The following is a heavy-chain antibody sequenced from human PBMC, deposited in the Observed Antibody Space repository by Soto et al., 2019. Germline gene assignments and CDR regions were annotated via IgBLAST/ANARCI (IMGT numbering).Heavy chain of an antibody. Sequence: EVQLLESGGGLVQPGGSLRLSCAASGFTFSSYAMSWVRQAPGKGLEWVSAISGSGGSTYYADSVKGRFTISRDNSKNTLYLQMNSLRAEDTAVYYCARDRDCSGTTCYNAFDFWGQGTMVTVSS. J-gene: IGHJ3*01. D-gene: IGHD2-2*02. CDR3: ARDRDCSGTTCYNAFDF. CDR1: GFTFSSYA. V-gene: IGHV3-23*01. CDR2: ISGSGGST.